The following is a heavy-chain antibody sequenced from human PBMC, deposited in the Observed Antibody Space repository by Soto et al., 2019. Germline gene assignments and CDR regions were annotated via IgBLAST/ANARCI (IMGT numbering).Heavy chain of an antibody. Sequence: GESLKISCKGSGYSFTSYWIGWVRQMPGKGLEWMGIIYPGDSDTRYSPSFQGQVTISADKSISTAYLQWSSLKASDTAMYYCARTPCPDYGDCNFDYWGQGTLVTVSS. J-gene: IGHJ4*02. V-gene: IGHV5-51*01. D-gene: IGHD4-17*01. CDR2: IYPGDSDT. CDR3: ARTPCPDYGDCNFDY. CDR1: GYSFTSYW.